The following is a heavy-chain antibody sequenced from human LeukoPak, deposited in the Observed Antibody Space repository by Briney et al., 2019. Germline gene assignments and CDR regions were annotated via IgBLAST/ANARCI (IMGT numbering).Heavy chain of an antibody. CDR3: ARISYYYDSSAGWFDP. CDR1: GYTFTGYY. Sequence: GASVKVSCKASGYTFTGYYMHWVRQAPGQGLEWMGWISAYNGNTNYAQKLQGRVTMTTDTSTSTAYMELRSLRSDDTAVYYCARISYYYDSSAGWFDPWGQGTLVTVSS. CDR2: ISAYNGNT. D-gene: IGHD3-22*01. V-gene: IGHV1-18*04. J-gene: IGHJ5*02.